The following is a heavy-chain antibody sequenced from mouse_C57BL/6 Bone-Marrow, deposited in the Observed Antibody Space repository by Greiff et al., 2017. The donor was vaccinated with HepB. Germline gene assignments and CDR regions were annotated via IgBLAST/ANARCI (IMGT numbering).Heavy chain of an antibody. CDR3: ARSLPGYYLYYYAMDY. Sequence: QVQLQQPGAELVKPGASVKLSCKASGYPFTSYWMPWVTQRPGQGLEWIGMIHPTSGSTNYNEKFKSKATLTVDKSSSTAYMQLSSLTSEDSAVYYCARSLPGYYLYYYAMDYWGQGTSVTVSS. CDR1: GYPFTSYW. D-gene: IGHD2-3*01. CDR2: IHPTSGST. J-gene: IGHJ4*01. V-gene: IGHV1-64*01.